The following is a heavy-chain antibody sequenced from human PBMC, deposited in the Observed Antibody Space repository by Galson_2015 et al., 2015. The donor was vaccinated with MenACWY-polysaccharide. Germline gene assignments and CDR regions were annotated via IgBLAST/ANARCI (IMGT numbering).Heavy chain of an antibody. V-gene: IGHV4-38-2*02. D-gene: IGHD1-26*01. Sequence: YWGWIRQPPGKGLEWIASIFHSGTTYYNPSLKSRVTISVDTSKNQFSLKLSSVTAADTAVYYCARVGRYSGSFYILYWGQGTLVTVSS. J-gene: IGHJ4*02. CDR3: ARVGRYSGSFYILY. CDR2: IFHSGTT. CDR1: Y.